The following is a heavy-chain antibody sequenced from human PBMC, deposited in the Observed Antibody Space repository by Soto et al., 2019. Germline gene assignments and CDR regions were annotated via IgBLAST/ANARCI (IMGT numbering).Heavy chain of an antibody. D-gene: IGHD1-26*01. V-gene: IGHV1-2*02. CDR3: ASGGHYYTSAADL. J-gene: IGHJ5*02. CDR1: GYTFTVYY. CDR2: INPNSGGT. Sequence: SVKVSCKTSGYTFTVYYIHWLRQAPGQRLEWMGWINPNSGGTNYAQKLQGRVAMTRDTSISTAYMELSRLSSDDTAVYYCASGGHYYTSAADLCGQG.